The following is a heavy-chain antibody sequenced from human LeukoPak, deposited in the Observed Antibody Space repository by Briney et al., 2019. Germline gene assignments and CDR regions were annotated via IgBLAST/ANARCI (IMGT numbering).Heavy chain of an antibody. D-gene: IGHD6-13*01. CDR1: LCIVSSNF. CDR3: ARYRSSPYGPAVYV. V-gene: IGHV3-66*01. CDR2: IHSGGGT. Sequence: GGSLRLSCAPSLCIVSSNFMSWVRQAPGKGLEWVSLIHSGGGTFYADSMKGRFTISRDNSKNMLYLQMNSLRVEDTGAYHRARYRSSPYGPAVYVWGQGATVTVSS. J-gene: IGHJ3*01.